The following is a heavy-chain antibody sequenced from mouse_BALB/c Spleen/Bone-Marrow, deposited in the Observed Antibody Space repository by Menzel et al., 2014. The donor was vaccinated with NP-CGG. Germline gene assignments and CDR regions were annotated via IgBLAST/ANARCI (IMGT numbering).Heavy chain of an antibody. D-gene: IGHD2-1*01. CDR3: AGYGNYFFDY. J-gene: IGHJ2*01. Sequence: VQLKESGTVLARPGASVKMSCKASGSTFTSYWMHWVKQRPGQGLEWIGATYPGNNDSRYNQKFNDKAKLTAVTSTNTAYMELSSLTYEDAAVYYCAGYGNYFFDYWGQGTTPTVSS. V-gene: IGHV1-5*01. CDR2: TYPGNNDS. CDR1: GSTFTSYW.